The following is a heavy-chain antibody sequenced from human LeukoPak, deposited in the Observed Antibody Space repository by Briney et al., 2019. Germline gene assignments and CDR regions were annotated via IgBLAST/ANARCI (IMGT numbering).Heavy chain of an antibody. V-gene: IGHV1-69*05. D-gene: IGHD3-3*01. Sequence: SVKVSCKASGGSFRSSGISWVRQAPGQGLEWMGGIIPIFGTANYAQKFQGRVTITTDESTSTAYMELSSLRSEDTAVYYCARDGRITIFGYYYYYYMDVWGKGTTVTVSS. CDR1: GGSFRSSG. J-gene: IGHJ6*03. CDR3: ARDGRITIFGYYYYYYMDV. CDR2: IIPIFGTA.